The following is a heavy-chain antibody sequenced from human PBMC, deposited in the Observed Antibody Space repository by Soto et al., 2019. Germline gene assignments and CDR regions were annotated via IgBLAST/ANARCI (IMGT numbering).Heavy chain of an antibody. CDR2: ISYDGSNK. Sequence: GSLRLSCAASGFTFSSYGMHWVRQAPGKGLEWVAVISYDGSNKYYADSVKGRFTISRDNSKNTLYLQMNSLRAEDTAVYYRAKDFRRYCSSTSCPRPLYYYYYGMDVWGQGTTVTVS. V-gene: IGHV3-30*18. D-gene: IGHD2-2*01. CDR1: GFTFSSYG. CDR3: AKDFRRYCSSTSCPRPLYYYYYGMDV. J-gene: IGHJ6*02.